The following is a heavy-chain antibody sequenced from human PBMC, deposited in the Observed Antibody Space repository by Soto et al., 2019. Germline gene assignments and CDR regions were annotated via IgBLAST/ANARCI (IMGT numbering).Heavy chain of an antibody. J-gene: IGHJ3*01. CDR3: ATWHEREHAFDV. CDR1: GLTISGKKY. Sequence: DVQLVESGGGLIQPGESLRLSCAAFGLTISGKKYVAWVRQAPGKGLEWVSALYDVDGSFYADSVTGRFTTSSNSSKTTVYLQMNDLRPDDTAVYYCATWHEREHAFDVWGQGTTVTISS. V-gene: IGHV3-53*01. CDR2: LYDVDGS. D-gene: IGHD1-1*01.